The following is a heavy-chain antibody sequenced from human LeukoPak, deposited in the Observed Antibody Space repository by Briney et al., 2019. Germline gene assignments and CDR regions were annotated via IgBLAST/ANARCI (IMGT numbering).Heavy chain of an antibody. CDR3: ARWPTVTYGFDP. Sequence: ASVKVSCKASGYTFTGYYMHWVRQAPGQGLEWMGRINPNSGGTNYAQKFQGRVTMTRDTSISTAYMELSRLRSDDAAVYYCARWPTVTYGFDPWGQGTLVTVSS. V-gene: IGHV1-2*06. D-gene: IGHD4-17*01. J-gene: IGHJ5*02. CDR2: INPNSGGT. CDR1: GYTFTGYY.